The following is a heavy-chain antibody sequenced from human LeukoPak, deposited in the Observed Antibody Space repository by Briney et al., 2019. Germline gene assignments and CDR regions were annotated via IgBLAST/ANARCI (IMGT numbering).Heavy chain of an antibody. J-gene: IGHJ4*02. D-gene: IGHD5-12*01. CDR3: ARDRGYTQDY. CDR1: GFTFSRSR. CDR2: INDDGST. Sequence: GGSLRLSCAASGFTFSRSRMHWVRQAPGKGLVWVSRINDDGSTTYADSVKGRFTISRDNAKNTLYLQMNSLRAEDTAVYYCARDRGYTQDYWGQGTLVTVSS. V-gene: IGHV3-74*01.